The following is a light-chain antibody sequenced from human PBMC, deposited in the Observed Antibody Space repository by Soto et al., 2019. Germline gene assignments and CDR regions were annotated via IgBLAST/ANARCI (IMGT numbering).Light chain of an antibody. V-gene: IGLV2-23*01. CDR2: EGS. J-gene: IGLJ3*02. CDR1: SSDVGSYKF. CDR3: CSYAGSSTLV. Sequence: QSVLTQPASVSGSPGQSITISCTGTSSDVGSYKFVSWYHQHPGKAPKLMIYEGSKRPSGVSSRFSGSKSGNTASLTISGLQAEDEGDYHCCSYAGSSTLVFGGGTKLTVL.